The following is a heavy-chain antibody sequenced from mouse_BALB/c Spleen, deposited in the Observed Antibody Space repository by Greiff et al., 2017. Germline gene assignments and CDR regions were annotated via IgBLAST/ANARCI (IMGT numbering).Heavy chain of an antibody. V-gene: IGHV5-17*02. CDR1: GFTFSSFG. CDR2: ISSGSSTI. J-gene: IGHJ3*01. Sequence: EVKLVESGGGLVQPGGSRKLSCAASGFTFSSFGMHWVRQAPEKGLEWVAYISSGSSTIYYADTVKGRFTISRDNPKNTLFLQMTSLRAEDTAMYYCARDDGLWFAYWGQGTLVTVSA. CDR3: ARDDGLWFAY.